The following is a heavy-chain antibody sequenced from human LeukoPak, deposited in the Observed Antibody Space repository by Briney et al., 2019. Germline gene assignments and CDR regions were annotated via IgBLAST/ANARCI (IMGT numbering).Heavy chain of an antibody. CDR1: GGSMNRYY. CDR3: AITGLAEGSTEYFQH. D-gene: IGHD1-14*01. J-gene: IGHJ1*01. Sequence: PSETLSLPCTLSGGSMNRYYGSWIRQPPGKGLEWIGYIYYSGSTNYNPSLKSRVTISVDTSKNQFSLKLSSVTAADTAVYYCAITGLAEGSTEYFQHWGQGTLVTVSS. CDR2: IYYSGST. V-gene: IGHV4-59*08.